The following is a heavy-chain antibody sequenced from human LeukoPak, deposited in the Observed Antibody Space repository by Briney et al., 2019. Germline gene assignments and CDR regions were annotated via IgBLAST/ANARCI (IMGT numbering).Heavy chain of an antibody. CDR3: ARERQDTVIHSGAFDI. J-gene: IGHJ3*02. CDR2: IWYDGSNK. Sequence: GGSLRLSCAASGFTFSSYGMHWVRQAPGKGLEWVAVIWYDGSNKYYADSVKGRFTISRDNPKNTLYLQVNSLGPEDTAVYFCARERQDTVIHSGAFDIWGQGTMVTVSS. CDR1: GFTFSSYG. D-gene: IGHD2-21*02. V-gene: IGHV3-33*01.